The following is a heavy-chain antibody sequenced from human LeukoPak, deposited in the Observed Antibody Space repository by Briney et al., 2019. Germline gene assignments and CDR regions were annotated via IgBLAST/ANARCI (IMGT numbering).Heavy chain of an antibody. CDR3: ARGGKQWRGGNYFGS. CDR1: GYTFTDYA. D-gene: IGHD6-19*01. V-gene: IGHV1-3*03. CDR2: ITTGRGET. J-gene: IGHJ4*02. Sequence: ASVKVSCKASGYTFTDYALHWVRQAPGQSLEWMGWITTGRGETRYSQEFQRRITFTRDTSASTVYMDLSDLTSEDTAVYYCARGGKQWRGGNYFGSWGQGTLVAVSS.